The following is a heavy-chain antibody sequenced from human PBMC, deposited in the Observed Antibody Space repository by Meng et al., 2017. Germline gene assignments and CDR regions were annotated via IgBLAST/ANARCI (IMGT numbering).Heavy chain of an antibody. Sequence: VCLSETVHGLGKPHGTPSLASAFYGGSTSSSNWWSWVRQPPGKGLEWIAEIYHSGITNYNPSLKSRVTISVDKSKNQFSLKLSSVTAADTAVYYCARGLRRPSPLGYWGQGTLVTVSS. D-gene: IGHD4-17*01. CDR2: IYHSGIT. CDR3: ARGLRRPSPLGY. J-gene: IGHJ4*02. CDR1: GGSTSSSNW. V-gene: IGHV4-4*03.